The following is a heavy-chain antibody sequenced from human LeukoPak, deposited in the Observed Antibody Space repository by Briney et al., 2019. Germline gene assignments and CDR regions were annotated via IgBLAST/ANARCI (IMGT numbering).Heavy chain of an antibody. CDR2: INHSGST. CDR1: GDSISTYY. CDR3: ARGRGTGQQLPFDY. V-gene: IGHV4-34*01. J-gene: IGHJ4*02. Sequence: SETLSLTCTVSGDSISTYYWSWIRQPPGKGLEWIGEINHSGSTNYNPSLKSRVTISVDTSKNQFSLKLSSVTAADTAVYYCARGRGTGQQLPFDYWGQGTLVTVSS. D-gene: IGHD6-13*01.